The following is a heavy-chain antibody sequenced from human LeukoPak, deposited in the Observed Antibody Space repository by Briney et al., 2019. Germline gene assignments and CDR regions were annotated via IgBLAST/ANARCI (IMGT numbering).Heavy chain of an antibody. D-gene: IGHD1-26*01. CDR3: AKDRDLGGSSYYFDY. CDR1: GFTFSSHG. Sequence: PGGSLRLSCAASGFTFSSHGMHWVRQTPGKGLEWVVVISYDGKDKKFADSVKGRLTISRDNSMNMLYLQMNSLRPEDTAVYYCAKDRDLGGSSYYFDYWGQGTLVTVSS. V-gene: IGHV3-30*18. CDR2: ISYDGKDK. J-gene: IGHJ4*02.